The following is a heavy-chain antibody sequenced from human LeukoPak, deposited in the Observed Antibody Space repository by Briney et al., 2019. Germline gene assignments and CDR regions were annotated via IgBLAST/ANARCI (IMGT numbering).Heavy chain of an antibody. Sequence: GGSLRLSCAASGFTFYDYAMSWVRQAPGKGLEWVSGINTFGLTTSYADSVRGRFTISADKAKNSLYLQMNSLRVEDTAVYYCARDHNYAFDNWGQGTLV. D-gene: IGHD1-1*01. CDR3: ARDHNYAFDN. CDR1: GFTFYDYA. CDR2: INTFGLTT. J-gene: IGHJ4*02. V-gene: IGHV3-11*04.